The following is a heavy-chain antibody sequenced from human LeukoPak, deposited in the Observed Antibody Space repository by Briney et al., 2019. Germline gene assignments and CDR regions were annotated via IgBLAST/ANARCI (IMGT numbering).Heavy chain of an antibody. D-gene: IGHD3-22*01. J-gene: IGHJ4*02. CDR1: GFTFSSYE. V-gene: IGHV3-48*03. CDR3: ARDPRGPTAYDHSGRDTFED. CDR2: ISSSGSTI. Sequence: GGSLRLSCAASGFTFSSYEMNWVRQAPGKGLEWVSYISSSGSTIYYADSVKGRFTISRDNAKNSLYLQMNSLRAGDTAVYYCARDPRGPTAYDHSGRDTFEDWGQGTRVTVSS.